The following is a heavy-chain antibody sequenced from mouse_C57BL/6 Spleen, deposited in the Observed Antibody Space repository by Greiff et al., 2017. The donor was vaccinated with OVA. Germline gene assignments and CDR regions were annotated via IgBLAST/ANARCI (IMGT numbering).Heavy chain of an antibody. V-gene: IGHV1-55*01. Sequence: QVQLQQPGAELVKPGASVKMSCKASGYTFTSYWITWVKQRPGQGLEWIGDIYPGSGSTNYNEKFKSKATLTVDTSSSTAYMQLSSLTSEDSAVYYCAIYDYDAAYYAMDYWGQGTSVTVSS. CDR3: AIYDYDAAYYAMDY. CDR2: IYPGSGST. CDR1: GYTFTSYW. D-gene: IGHD2-4*01. J-gene: IGHJ4*01.